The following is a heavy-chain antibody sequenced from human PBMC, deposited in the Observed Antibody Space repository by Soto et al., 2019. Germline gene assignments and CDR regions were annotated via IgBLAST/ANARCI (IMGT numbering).Heavy chain of an antibody. CDR2: MTPSGYI. V-gene: IGHV1-8*01. Sequence: QVQLVQSGAEVRKPGASVKVSCKASGFPFTSLDIHWVRQAPGQGLEWVGYMTPSGYIGFAQKFRGRVSMTRDASTSTVSMELSSLRSDDTAVYYCARYQEAAAFNDWGQGTLVTVSS. J-gene: IGHJ4*02. D-gene: IGHD6-25*01. CDR3: ARYQEAAAFND. CDR1: GFPFTSLD.